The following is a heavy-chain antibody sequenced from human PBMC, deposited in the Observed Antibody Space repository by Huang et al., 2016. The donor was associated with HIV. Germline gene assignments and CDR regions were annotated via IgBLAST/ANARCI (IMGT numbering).Heavy chain of an antibody. D-gene: IGHD1-1*01. CDR2: INHSGST. CDR1: GGSFRGYY. Sequence: QVQLQQWGAGLLKPSETLSLTCAVYGGSFRGYYWSWIRQSPGKGLEWIGEINHSGSTNYNPSLKSRLTISVDTSKNQFSLKLSSVTAADTAVYYCARERMMSWLDDHDAFDIWGQGTIVTVSS. V-gene: IGHV4-34*01. CDR3: ARERMMSWLDDHDAFDI. J-gene: IGHJ3*02.